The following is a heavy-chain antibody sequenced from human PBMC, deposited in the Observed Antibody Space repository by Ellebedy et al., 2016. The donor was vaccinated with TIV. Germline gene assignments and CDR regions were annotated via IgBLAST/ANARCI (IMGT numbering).Heavy chain of an antibody. CDR1: EFTVGNNY. J-gene: IGHJ4*02. V-gene: IGHV3-53*01. CDR3: ARDPPGIAASGPYK. CDR2: IYSGGDT. Sequence: GESLKISCTASEFTVGNNYMNWLRQAPGKGLEWVSLIYSGGDTVYADSVKGRFTISRDSSKNTLYLQMNSLRAEDTAVYYCARDPPGIAASGPYKWGQGTLVTVSS. D-gene: IGHD6-13*01.